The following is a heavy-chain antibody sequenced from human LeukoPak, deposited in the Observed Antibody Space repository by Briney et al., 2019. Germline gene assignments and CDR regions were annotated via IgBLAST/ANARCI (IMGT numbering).Heavy chain of an antibody. V-gene: IGHV1-46*01. Sequence: GASVKVPCKASGYTFTSYYMHWVRQAPGQGLEWMGIINPSGGSTSYAQKFQGRVTMTRDTSTSTVYMELSSLRSEDTAVYYCARDTLRAYSSSWYRAAFDIWGQGTMVTVSS. CDR1: GYTFTSYY. J-gene: IGHJ3*02. CDR3: ARDTLRAYSSSWYRAAFDI. CDR2: INPSGGST. D-gene: IGHD6-13*01.